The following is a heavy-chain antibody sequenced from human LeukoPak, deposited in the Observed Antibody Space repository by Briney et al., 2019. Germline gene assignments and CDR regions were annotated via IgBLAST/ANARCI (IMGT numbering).Heavy chain of an antibody. CDR3: ARGGYDSSGYYHYYYMDV. CDR2: INWNGGST. V-gene: IGHV3-20*04. Sequence: GGSLRLSCAASGFTFDDYGMSWVRQAPGKGLEWGSGINWNGGSTGYADSVKGRFTISRDNAKNSLYLQMNSLRAEDTALYYCARGGYDSSGYYHYYYMDVWGKGTTVTVSS. J-gene: IGHJ6*03. CDR1: GFTFDDYG. D-gene: IGHD3-22*01.